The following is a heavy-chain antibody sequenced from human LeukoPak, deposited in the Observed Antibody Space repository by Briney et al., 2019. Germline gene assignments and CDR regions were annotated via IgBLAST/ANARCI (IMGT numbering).Heavy chain of an antibody. CDR1: GFTFSSYA. V-gene: IGHV3-23*01. Sequence: PGGSLRLSCAASGFTFSSYAMSWVRQAPGKGLEWVSAISGSGGSTYYADSVKGRFTISRDNSKNTLYLQMNSLRAEDTAVYYCTTGVGAAGHDGYWGQGTLVTVSS. J-gene: IGHJ4*02. CDR2: ISGSGGST. CDR3: TTGVGAAGHDGY. D-gene: IGHD1-26*01.